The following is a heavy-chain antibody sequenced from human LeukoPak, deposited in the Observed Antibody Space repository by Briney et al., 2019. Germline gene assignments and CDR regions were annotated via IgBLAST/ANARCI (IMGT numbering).Heavy chain of an antibody. J-gene: IGHJ3*02. CDR1: GFTVTSNY. Sequence: PGGSLRLSCAASGFTVTSNYMSWVRQAPGKGLKWVSLIYDSGATKYEDSVKGRFTISRDNSKNTLYLQMSSLRAEDTAVYYCARVGSTDSPHAFDIWGQGTTVTVSS. D-gene: IGHD3-22*01. V-gene: IGHV3-66*01. CDR3: ARVGSTDSPHAFDI. CDR2: IYDSGAT.